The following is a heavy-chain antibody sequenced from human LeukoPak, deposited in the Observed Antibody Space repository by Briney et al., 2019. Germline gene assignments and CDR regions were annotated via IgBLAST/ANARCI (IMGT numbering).Heavy chain of an antibody. V-gene: IGHV4-59*01. Sequence: SEPLSLTCTVSGGSISSYYWSWIRQPPGKGLEWIGYIYYRGSTNYNPSLKSRVTISVDTSKNQFSLKLSSVTAADTAVYYCARGFGPSYDFWSGYSDLTYSFDYWGQGTLVTVSS. CDR1: GGSISSYY. CDR2: IYYRGST. J-gene: IGHJ4*02. D-gene: IGHD3-3*01. CDR3: ARGFGPSYDFWSGYSDLTYSFDY.